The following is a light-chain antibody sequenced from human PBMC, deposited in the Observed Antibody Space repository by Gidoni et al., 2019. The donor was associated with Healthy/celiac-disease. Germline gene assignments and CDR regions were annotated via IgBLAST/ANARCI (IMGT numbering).Light chain of an antibody. CDR2: KDS. CDR1: ALPKQY. Sequence: HDLSQPPSVPVAPGQTARLTCSGDALPKQYAYWYQQKPGQAPVQVIHKDSERPPGIPGRFSGSSSGTTGTLTISGVQAEDEADYYWQSADSSGTWVFGGGTKPTVL. CDR3: QSADSSGTWV. J-gene: IGLJ3*02. V-gene: IGLV3-25*03.